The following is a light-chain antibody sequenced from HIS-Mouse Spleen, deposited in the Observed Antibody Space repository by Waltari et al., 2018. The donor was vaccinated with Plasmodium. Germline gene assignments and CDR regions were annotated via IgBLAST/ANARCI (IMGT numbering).Light chain of an antibody. CDR2: EVS. V-gene: IGLV2-8*01. CDR3: SSYAGSNNYV. CDR1: SSDVGGYNY. J-gene: IGLJ1*01. Sequence: QSALTQPPSASGSPGQSVTISCTGTSSDVGGYNYVSWYQQHPGKAPHLMIYEVSKRPSGGPDRFSGSKSGNTASLTVSGLQAEDEADYYCSSYAGSNNYVFGTGTKVTVL.